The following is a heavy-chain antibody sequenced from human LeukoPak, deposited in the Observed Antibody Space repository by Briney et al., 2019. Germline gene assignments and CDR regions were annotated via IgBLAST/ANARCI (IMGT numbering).Heavy chain of an antibody. CDR1: GFTFSDYS. J-gene: IGHJ4*02. CDR3: ARDYKYAFDN. CDR2: IGIDSGNT. V-gene: IGHV3-48*01. Sequence: GGSLRLPCAASGFTFSDYSMNWVRQAPGKGLEWISYIGIDSGNTNYADSVKGRFTISGDKAKNSLYLQMNSLRVEDTAVYYCARDYKYAFDNWGQGTMVTVSS. D-gene: IGHD5-24*01.